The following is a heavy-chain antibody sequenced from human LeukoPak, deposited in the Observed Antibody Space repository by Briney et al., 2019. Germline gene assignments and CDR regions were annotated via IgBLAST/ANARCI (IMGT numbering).Heavy chain of an antibody. V-gene: IGHV4-30-4*08. D-gene: IGHD3-3*01. CDR2: IYYSGST. CDR3: ARSFGVVLDY. CDR1: GGSISSGDYY. J-gene: IGHJ4*02. Sequence: TSETLSLTCTVSGGSISSGDYYWSWIRQPPGKGLEWIGYIYYSGSTYYNPSLKSRVTISVDTSKNHFSLKLSSVTAADTAVYYCARSFGVVLDYWGQGTLVTVSS.